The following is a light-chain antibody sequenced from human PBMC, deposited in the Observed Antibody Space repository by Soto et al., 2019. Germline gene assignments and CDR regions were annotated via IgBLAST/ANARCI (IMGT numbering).Light chain of an antibody. CDR3: QSYDSSLSVV. CDR1: SSNIGADYH. CDR2: DNT. J-gene: IGLJ2*01. Sequence: QPVLTQPPSVSGAPGQRVTISCTGSSSNIGADYHVHWYQQLPGTAPKLLIYDNTNRPSGVPDRFSGSKSGTSASLAITGLQAEDEADYYCQSYDSSLSVVFGGGTKVTVL. V-gene: IGLV1-40*01.